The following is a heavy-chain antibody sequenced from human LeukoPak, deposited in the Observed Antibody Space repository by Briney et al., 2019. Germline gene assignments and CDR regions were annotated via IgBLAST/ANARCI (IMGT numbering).Heavy chain of an antibody. CDR3: AKAGDSSSSPLFLD. D-gene: IGHD6-6*01. Sequence: GGSLRLSCAASGFTFSSYAMSWVREAPGKGLEWGSAISGSGGSSYYADSVKGRFTISRDNSKNTLYLQMNSLRGEDTAVYYCAKAGDSSSSPLFLDWGQGTLVTVSS. V-gene: IGHV3-23*01. J-gene: IGHJ4*02. CDR2: ISGSGGSS. CDR1: GFTFSSYA.